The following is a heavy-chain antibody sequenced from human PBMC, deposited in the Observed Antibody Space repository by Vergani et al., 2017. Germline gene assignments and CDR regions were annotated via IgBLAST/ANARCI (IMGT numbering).Heavy chain of an antibody. CDR2: IKSKTDGGTT. Sequence: EVLLVESGGGLVQPGGSLRLSCAASGFTFSNAWMSWVRQAPGKGLEWVGRIKSKTDGGTTDYAAPVKGRFTISRDDSKNTLYLQMNSLKTEDTAVYYCTTVPPNPYYYDSSGYYYAYWGQGTLVAVSS. J-gene: IGHJ4*02. CDR1: GFTFSNAW. D-gene: IGHD3-22*01. V-gene: IGHV3-15*01. CDR3: TTVPPNPYYYDSSGYYYAY.